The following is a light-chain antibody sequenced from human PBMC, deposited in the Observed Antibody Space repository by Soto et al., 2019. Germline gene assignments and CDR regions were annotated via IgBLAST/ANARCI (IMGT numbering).Light chain of an antibody. CDR3: LQHNSYPIT. CDR1: QSLNRW. J-gene: IGKJ5*01. CDR2: AAS. V-gene: IGKV1-5*01. Sequence: IDMSQSPSSLSASVGDRVTITCRASQSLNRWLAWYQQKPGKAPKLLIYAASTLQSGVPSRFSGSGSGTEFTLTISSLQPEDFATYYCLQHNSYPITFGQGTRLEIK.